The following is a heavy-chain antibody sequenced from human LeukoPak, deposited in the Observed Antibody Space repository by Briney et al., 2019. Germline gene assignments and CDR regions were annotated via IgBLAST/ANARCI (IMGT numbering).Heavy chain of an antibody. D-gene: IGHD5-12*01. CDR3: ARDHQVATYYFDY. J-gene: IGHJ4*02. CDR2: IYSGGST. CDR1: GFTVSGNY. Sequence: PGGSLRLSCAASGFTVSGNYMSWVRQAPGKGLEWVSVIYSGGSTYYADSVKGRFTISRDNSKNTLYLQMNSLRAEDTAVYYCARDHQVATYYFDYWGQGTLVTVSS. V-gene: IGHV3-66*02.